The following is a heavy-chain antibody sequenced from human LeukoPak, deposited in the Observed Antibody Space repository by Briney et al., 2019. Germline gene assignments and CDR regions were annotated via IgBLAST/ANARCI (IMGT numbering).Heavy chain of an antibody. CDR3: ASKWVTYYYNSSYYHYPTDVFDI. D-gene: IGHD3-22*01. V-gene: IGHV1-2*02. CDR1: GYTFSAYS. CDR2: VNPDTGAT. Sequence: GASVKVSCKASGYTFSAYSIHWVRQAPGQGLEWMGWVNPDTGATHYPPKFQGRVTMTRDTSISAAYMELSRLRSDDTAVYYCASKWVTYYYNSSYYHYPTDVFDIWGQGTMVTVSS. J-gene: IGHJ3*02.